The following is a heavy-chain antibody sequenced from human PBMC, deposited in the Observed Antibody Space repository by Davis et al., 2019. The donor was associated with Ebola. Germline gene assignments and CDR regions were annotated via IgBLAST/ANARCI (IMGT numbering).Heavy chain of an antibody. D-gene: IGHD4-17*01. J-gene: IGHJ5*02. CDR1: GFTFNIFD. V-gene: IGHV3-30*18. CDR2: VSYDGSNK. CDR3: AKAVYRDYNGNWFDP. Sequence: GESLKISCAASGFTFNIFDMHWVRQAPGKGLEWVAVVSYDGSNKYYADSVKGRFTISRDNSKNTVYLQMNSLRAEDTAVFYCAKAVYRDYNGNWFDPWGQGTLVTVSS.